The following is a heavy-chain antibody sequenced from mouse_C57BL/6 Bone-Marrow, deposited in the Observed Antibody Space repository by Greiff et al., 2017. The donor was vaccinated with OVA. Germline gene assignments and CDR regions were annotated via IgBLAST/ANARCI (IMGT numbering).Heavy chain of an antibody. J-gene: IGHJ1*03. D-gene: IGHD1-1*01. CDR1: GYTFTDYN. CDR2: INPNNGGT. V-gene: IGHV1-18*01. CDR3: ARTMYYGSPSSYWYFDV. Sequence: VQLQQSGPELVKPGASVKIPCKASGYTFTDYNMDWVKQSHGKSLEWIGDINPNNGGTIYNQKFKGKATLTVDKSSSTAYMELRSLTSEDTAVYYCARTMYYGSPSSYWYFDVWGTGTTVTVSS.